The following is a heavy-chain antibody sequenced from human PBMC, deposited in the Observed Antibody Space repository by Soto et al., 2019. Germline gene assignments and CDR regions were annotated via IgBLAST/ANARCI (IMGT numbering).Heavy chain of an antibody. CDR2: ISAYNGNT. Sequence: ASVKVSCKASGYTFTSYGISWVRQAPGQGLEWMGWISAYNGNTNYAQKLQGRVTMTTDTSTSTAYMELRSLRSDDTAVYYCARVITGTLRLSFPFNWFDPWGQGTLVTVSS. D-gene: IGHD1-7*01. V-gene: IGHV1-18*01. CDR3: ARVITGTLRLSFPFNWFDP. J-gene: IGHJ5*02. CDR1: GYTFTSYG.